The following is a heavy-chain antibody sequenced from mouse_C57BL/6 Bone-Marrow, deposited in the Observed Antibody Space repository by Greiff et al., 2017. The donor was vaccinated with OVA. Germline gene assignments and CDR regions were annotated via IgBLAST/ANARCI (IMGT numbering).Heavy chain of an antibody. CDR2: IDPEDGDT. CDR1: GFNIKDYY. D-gene: IGHD1-1*01. V-gene: IGHV14-1*01. Sequence: EVQLQQSGAELVRPGASGKLSCTASGFNIKDYYMHWVKQRPEQGLEWIGRIDPEDGDTEYAPKFQGKATMTADTSSNTAYLQLSSLTSEDTAVYYCTTHYYGSLFDYWGQGTTLTVSS. J-gene: IGHJ2*01. CDR3: TTHYYGSLFDY.